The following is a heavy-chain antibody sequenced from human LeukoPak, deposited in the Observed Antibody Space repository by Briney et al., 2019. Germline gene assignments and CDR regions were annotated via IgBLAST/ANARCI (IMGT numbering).Heavy chain of an antibody. V-gene: IGHV3-23*01. J-gene: IGHJ4*02. D-gene: IGHD6-19*01. CDR2: ISGDAGST. Sequence: GGSLILSCAARGFTFSTYALSWVRRALAKGLEGVSAISGDAGSTYSAASLKDRFTTSRDNSKNTLYLQMNSLRAEDTAVYYCAKQGSGWYSSGSFDHWGQGTLVTVSS. CDR1: GFTFSTYA. CDR3: AKQGSGWYSSGSFDH.